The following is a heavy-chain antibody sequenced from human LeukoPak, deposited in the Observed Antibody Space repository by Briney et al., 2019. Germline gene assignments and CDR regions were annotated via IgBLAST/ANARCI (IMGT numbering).Heavy chain of an antibody. CDR3: ARDLLSTVGVRPGAHRDY. CDR2: IYSGGST. CDR1: GFTVSSNY. D-gene: IGHD4-23*01. J-gene: IGHJ4*02. V-gene: IGHV3-66*01. Sequence: GGSLRLSCAASGFTVSSNYMSWVRQAPGKGLEWVSVIYSGGSTYYADSVKGRFTISRDNSKNTLYLQMNSLRAEDTAVYYCARDLLSTVGVRPGAHRDYWGQGTLVTVSS.